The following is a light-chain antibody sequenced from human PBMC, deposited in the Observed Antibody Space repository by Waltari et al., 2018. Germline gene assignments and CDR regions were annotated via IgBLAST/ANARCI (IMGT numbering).Light chain of an antibody. Sequence: QSALTQPASVSGSPGQSITISCTGTSSDVGGYNYVSWYQQHPGKAPKLMIYEVSNRPSGVSTRFSGSKSGNTASLTISGLQAEDEADYYCSSYTGSSIHVVFGGGTKLTVL. V-gene: IGLV2-14*01. CDR1: SSDVGGYNY. CDR2: EVS. CDR3: SSYTGSSIHVV. J-gene: IGLJ2*01.